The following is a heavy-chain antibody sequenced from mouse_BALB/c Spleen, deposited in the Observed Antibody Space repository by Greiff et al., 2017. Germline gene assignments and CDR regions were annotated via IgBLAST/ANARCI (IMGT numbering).Heavy chain of an antibody. V-gene: IGHV1S29*02. J-gene: IGHJ3*01. CDR1: GYTFTDYN. CDR2: IYPYNGGT. D-gene: IGHD1-1*01. CDR3: ATLYYYGTY. Sequence: VQLQQSGPELVKPGASVKISCKASGYTFTDYNMHWVKQSHGKSLEWIGYIYPYNGGTGYNQKFKSKATLTVDNSSSTAYMELRSLTSEDSAVYYCATLYYYGTYWGQGTLVTVSA.